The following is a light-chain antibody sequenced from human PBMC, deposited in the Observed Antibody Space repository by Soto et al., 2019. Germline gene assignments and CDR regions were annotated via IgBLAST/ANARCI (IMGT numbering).Light chain of an antibody. Sequence: DFQMTQSPSTLSASVGDRVTITCRASQNISSWLAWYQQKPGKAPELLIYAASTLQSGVPSRFSGSGSGTDFTLTISCLQFEDFATYYCQQYYSFPPTFGQGTKVDI. V-gene: IGKV1-5*01. CDR3: QQYYSFPPT. J-gene: IGKJ1*01. CDR1: QNISSW. CDR2: AAS.